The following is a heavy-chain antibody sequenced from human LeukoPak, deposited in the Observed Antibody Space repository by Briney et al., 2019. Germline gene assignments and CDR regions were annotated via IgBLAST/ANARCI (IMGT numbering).Heavy chain of an antibody. CDR1: GFTFSDYY. D-gene: IGHD3-10*01. Sequence: PGGSLRLSCAASGFTFSDYYMSWIRQAPGKGLEWVSYISSSGSTIYYADSVKGRFTISRDNAKNSLYLQMNSLRAEDTAVYYCAKTGDYYGSGRVYYYYMDVWGKGTTVTVSS. CDR2: ISSSGSTI. CDR3: AKTGDYYGSGRVYYYYMDV. J-gene: IGHJ6*03. V-gene: IGHV3-11*01.